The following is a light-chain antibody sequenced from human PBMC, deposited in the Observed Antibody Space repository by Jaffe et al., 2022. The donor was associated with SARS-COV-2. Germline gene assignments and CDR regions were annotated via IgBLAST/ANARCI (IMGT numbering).Light chain of an antibody. CDR3: QAWDSSTVV. V-gene: IGLV3-1*01. CDR2: QDT. CDR1: KLGHKY. Sequence: SYELTQPPSVSVSPGQTASITCSGDKLGHKYASWYQQKPGQSPVLVIYQDTKRPSGIPERFSGSNSGNTATLTISGTQAMDEADYYCQAWDSSTVVFGGGTNLTVL. J-gene: IGLJ2*01.